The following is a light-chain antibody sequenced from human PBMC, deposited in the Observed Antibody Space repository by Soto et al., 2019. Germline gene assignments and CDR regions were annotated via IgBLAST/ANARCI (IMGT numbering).Light chain of an antibody. V-gene: IGLV2-14*03. J-gene: IGLJ2*01. CDR2: EVS. CDR1: SSDVGGFNY. Sequence: ALTQPASVSGSPGQSITISCTGTSSDVGGFNYVSWYQQHPDSAPKVLIYEVSKRPSGVSSRFSGSKSGNTASLTISGLQAEDEADYYCCSYTRTGTLVFAGGTKVTVL. CDR3: CSYTRTGTLV.